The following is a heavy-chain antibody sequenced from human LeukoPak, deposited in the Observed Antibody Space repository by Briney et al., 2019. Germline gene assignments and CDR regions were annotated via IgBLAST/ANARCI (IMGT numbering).Heavy chain of an antibody. D-gene: IGHD3-10*01. CDR1: GGSISSYY. V-gene: IGHV4-59*08. CDR3: ARQVVIGELFDY. J-gene: IGHJ4*02. CDR2: IYYSGST. Sequence: PSETLSLTCTVSGGSISSYYWSWIRQPPGKGLEWIGYIYYSGSTNYNPSLKSRVTISVDTSKNQFSLKLSSVTAADTAVYYCARQVVIGELFDYWGQGTLVTVS.